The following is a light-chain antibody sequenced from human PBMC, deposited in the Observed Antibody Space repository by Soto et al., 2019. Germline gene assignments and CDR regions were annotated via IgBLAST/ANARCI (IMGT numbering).Light chain of an antibody. J-gene: IGLJ2*01. CDR2: VEGSGSY. Sequence: QPVLTQSSSASASLGSSVKLTCTLSSGHSSYIIAWHQQQPGKAPRYLMKVEGSGSYNKGSGVPDRFSGSSSGADRYLTISNLQFEDEADYYCETWDSNTVVFGGGTQLPVL. CDR1: SGHSSYI. CDR3: ETWDSNTVV. V-gene: IGLV4-60*02.